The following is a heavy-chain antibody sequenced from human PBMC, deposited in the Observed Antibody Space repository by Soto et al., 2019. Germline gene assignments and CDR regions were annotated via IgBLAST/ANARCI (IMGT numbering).Heavy chain of an antibody. J-gene: IGHJ6*02. CDR1: GGSISSYD. CDR2: IYYSGIT. V-gene: IGHV4-59*01. D-gene: IGHD6-13*01. Sequence: SETLSLTCTVSGGSISSYDCSWIRQPPWKGLEWIGYIYYSGITNYNPSLKSRVTISVDTSKNQFSLKLSSATAADTAVYYCAGGDRSIAAAQLYYYSGMDVWGQETRVNVSS. CDR3: AGGDRSIAAAQLYYYSGMDV.